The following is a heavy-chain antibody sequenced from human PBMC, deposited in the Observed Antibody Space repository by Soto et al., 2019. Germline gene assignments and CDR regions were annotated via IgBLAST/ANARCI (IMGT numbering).Heavy chain of an antibody. CDR1: GFTFSDSY. V-gene: IGHV3-11*01. Sequence: QVQLVESGGGLVKPGGSLRLACAASGFTFSDSYMSWIRQAPGKGLEWISYITFSGNTVYYADSLKGRFTISRDNAKNSLYLQMNRPRAEDTAVYYCARVSWREIYGMDAWGQGTTVTVSS. J-gene: IGHJ6*02. CDR3: ARVSWREIYGMDA. CDR2: ITFSGNTV.